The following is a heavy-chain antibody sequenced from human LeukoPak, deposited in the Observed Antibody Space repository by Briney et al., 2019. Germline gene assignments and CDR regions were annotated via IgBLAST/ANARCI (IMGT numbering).Heavy chain of an antibody. J-gene: IGHJ5*02. CDR2: IYSSGSA. D-gene: IGHD6-19*01. Sequence: SETLSLTCTVSGGSIINHYWSWIRQPAGKGLEWIGRIYSSGSANYSPSLKSRVSMSIGTSNNHFSLNLTSVTAADTALYFCARDVRYASGWSTPESWGQGTLVTVSS. V-gene: IGHV4-4*07. CDR1: GGSIINHY. CDR3: ARDVRYASGWSTPES.